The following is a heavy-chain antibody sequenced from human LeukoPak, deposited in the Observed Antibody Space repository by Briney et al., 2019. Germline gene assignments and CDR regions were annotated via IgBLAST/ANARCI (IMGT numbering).Heavy chain of an antibody. Sequence: ASVNVSCKVSGFTFTDHYLHWVRKVPGQGLEWMGGKNGKSGATFYAQKFQGRITVTRDKSISTMYLEVNSLTTDGTAVYYCVRDFDWGPDYWGQGTLVAVSS. CDR3: VRDFDWGPDY. CDR2: KNGKSGAT. J-gene: IGHJ4*02. V-gene: IGHV1-2*02. CDR1: GFTFTDHY. D-gene: IGHD3-9*01.